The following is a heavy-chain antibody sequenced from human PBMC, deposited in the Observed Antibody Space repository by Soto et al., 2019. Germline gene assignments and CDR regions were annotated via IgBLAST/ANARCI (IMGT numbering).Heavy chain of an antibody. CDR2: INPSGGST. CDR1: GYTFTIYY. Sequence: ASLKVSCKASGYTFTIYYMHWVRQAPGQGLEWMGIINPSGGSTSYAQKFQGRVTMTRDTSTSTVYMELSSLRSEDTAVYYCASRLGSGSYYNYYYYYGMDVWGQGTTVTVSS. D-gene: IGHD3-10*01. CDR3: ASRLGSGSYYNYYYYYGMDV. J-gene: IGHJ6*02. V-gene: IGHV1-46*01.